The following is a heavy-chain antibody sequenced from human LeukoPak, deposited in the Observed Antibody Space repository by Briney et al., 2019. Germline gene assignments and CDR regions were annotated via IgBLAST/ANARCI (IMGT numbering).Heavy chain of an antibody. D-gene: IGHD1-26*01. CDR3: ARADPITGTYSPFDY. Sequence: SETLSLTCTVSGGSISSYYWSWIRQPPGKGLGWIGYIYYSGNTNYNPSLKSRVTISVDTSKSQFSLKLNSVTAADTAVYYCARADPITGTYSPFDYWGQGTLVTVSS. J-gene: IGHJ4*02. V-gene: IGHV4-59*01. CDR2: IYYSGNT. CDR1: GGSISSYY.